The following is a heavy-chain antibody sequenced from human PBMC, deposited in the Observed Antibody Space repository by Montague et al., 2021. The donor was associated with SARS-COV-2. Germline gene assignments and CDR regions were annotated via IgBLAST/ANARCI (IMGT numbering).Heavy chain of an antibody. CDR1: GGSISSYY. J-gene: IGHJ6*02. CDR3: ARAGQQLARYYYYGMDV. V-gene: IGHV4-59*01. D-gene: IGHD6-13*01. Sequence: SETLSLTCTVSGGSISSYYWSWIRQPPEKGLEWIGYIYYSGSTNYNPSLKSRVTISVDTSKNQFSLKLSSVTAADTAVCYCARAGQQLARYYYYGMDVWGQGTTVTVSS. CDR2: IYYSGST.